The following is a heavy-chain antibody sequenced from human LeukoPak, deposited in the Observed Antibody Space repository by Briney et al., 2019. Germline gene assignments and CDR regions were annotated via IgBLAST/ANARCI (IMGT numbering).Heavy chain of an antibody. CDR3: ARTGNYYDSSGSDY. V-gene: IGHV3-48*04. D-gene: IGHD3-22*01. J-gene: IGHJ4*02. CDR2: ISSTSTTI. CDR1: GFTFGTYS. Sequence: GGSLRLSCAASGFTFGTYSMNWVRQAPGKGLEWLSHISSTSTTILYADSVKGRFTISRDNAKNSVFLQMDSLRAEDTAVYYCARTGNYYDSSGSDYWGQGTLATVS.